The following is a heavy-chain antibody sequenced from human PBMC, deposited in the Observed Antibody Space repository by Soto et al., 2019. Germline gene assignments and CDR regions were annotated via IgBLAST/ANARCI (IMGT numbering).Heavy chain of an antibody. Sequence: WGSLRLSCAASGFTFSSYAMHWVRQAPGKGLEWVAVISYDGSNKYYADSVKGRFTISRDNSKNTLYLQMNSLRAEDTAVYYCAREYDFWSGYSTRHLYYYYGMDVWGQGTTVTVSS. CDR2: ISYDGSNK. CDR3: AREYDFWSGYSTRHLYYYYGMDV. CDR1: GFTFSSYA. J-gene: IGHJ6*02. D-gene: IGHD3-3*01. V-gene: IGHV3-30-3*01.